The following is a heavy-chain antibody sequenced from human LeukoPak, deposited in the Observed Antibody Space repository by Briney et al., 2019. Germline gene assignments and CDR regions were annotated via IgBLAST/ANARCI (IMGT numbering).Heavy chain of an antibody. D-gene: IGHD2-21*02. J-gene: IGHJ4*02. Sequence: ASVKVSCKASGYTFTSYGISWVRQAPGQGLEWMGWISAYNGNTNYAQKLQDRVTMTTDTSTSTAYMELRSLRSDDTAVYYCARDLLAYCGGDCPIDYWGQGTLVTVSS. CDR2: ISAYNGNT. CDR1: GYTFTSYG. CDR3: ARDLLAYCGGDCPIDY. V-gene: IGHV1-18*01.